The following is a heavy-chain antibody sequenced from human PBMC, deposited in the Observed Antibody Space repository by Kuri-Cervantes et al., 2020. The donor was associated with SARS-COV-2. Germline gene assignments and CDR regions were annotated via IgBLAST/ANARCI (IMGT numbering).Heavy chain of an antibody. CDR1: GFTFSSYA. Sequence: GESLKISCAASGFTFSSYAMHWVRQAPGKGLEWVAVISYDGSNKYYADSVKGRFTISRDNSKNTLYLQMNSLRAEDTAVHYCARPWNTGGNSGYFQHWGQGTPVTVSS. CDR2: ISYDGSNK. D-gene: IGHD4-23*01. CDR3: ARPWNTGGNSGYFQH. V-gene: IGHV3-30*01. J-gene: IGHJ1*01.